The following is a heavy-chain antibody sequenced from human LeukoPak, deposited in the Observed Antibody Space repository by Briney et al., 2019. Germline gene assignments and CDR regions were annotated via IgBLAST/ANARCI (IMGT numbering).Heavy chain of an antibody. D-gene: IGHD3-3*01. J-gene: IGHJ4*02. V-gene: IGHV3-30*02. CDR3: ARDGFFEGVVTYFDY. CDR1: GFTFGSFG. CDR2: IRTDGNRQ. Sequence: GSLRLSCAASGFTFGSFGMHWVRQAPGKGLEWVTFIRTDGNRQYYADSVKGRFTISRDNAKNSLYLQMNSLRAEDTAVYYCARDGFFEGVVTYFDYWGQGTLVTVSS.